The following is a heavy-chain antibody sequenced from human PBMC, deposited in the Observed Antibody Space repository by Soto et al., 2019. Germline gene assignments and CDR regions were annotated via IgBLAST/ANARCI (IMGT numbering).Heavy chain of an antibody. Sequence: VQLVESGGGLIQPGGSLRLSCAASGFTVSNNHMTWVRQAAGKGLELVSFVHGGGSTSYADSVKGRFTISRDNSKNTLYLQMDSLRAEDTAIYYCAGCLTTAASLDYWGRGTLVTVSS. CDR1: GFTVSNNH. CDR3: AGCLTTAASLDY. J-gene: IGHJ4*02. CDR2: VHGGGST. D-gene: IGHD3-9*01. V-gene: IGHV3-53*01.